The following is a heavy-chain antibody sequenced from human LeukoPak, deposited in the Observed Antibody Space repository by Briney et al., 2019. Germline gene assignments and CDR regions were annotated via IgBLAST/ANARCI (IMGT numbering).Heavy chain of an antibody. Sequence: GRSLRLSCEASGFTFVNYGFHWVRQAPGKALEWVAYISYDGNNKYEDSVKGRFTISRDNSKSTLHLQMNGLRAEDTAVYYCARDPLDISTWTNAFDIWGQGTTVIVS. V-gene: IGHV3-30*03. CDR1: GFTFVNYG. CDR2: ISYDGNN. CDR3: ARDPLDISTWTNAFDI. J-gene: IGHJ3*02. D-gene: IGHD5-12*01.